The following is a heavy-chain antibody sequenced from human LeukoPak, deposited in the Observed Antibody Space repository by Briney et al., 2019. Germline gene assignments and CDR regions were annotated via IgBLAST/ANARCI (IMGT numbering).Heavy chain of an antibody. CDR3: ARLGGGNSAYFNS. D-gene: IGHD4-23*01. J-gene: IGHJ4*02. CDR1: GGSITNSGCY. V-gene: IGHV4-39*01. Sequence: SETLSLTCTVSGGSITNSGCYWGWIRQPPGKGLEWIGSIYYSGNTYYKSSLKSRVTISVDTSENQFSLKLSSVTAADTAVYYCARLGGGNSAYFNSWGQGTLLTVSS. CDR2: IYYSGNT.